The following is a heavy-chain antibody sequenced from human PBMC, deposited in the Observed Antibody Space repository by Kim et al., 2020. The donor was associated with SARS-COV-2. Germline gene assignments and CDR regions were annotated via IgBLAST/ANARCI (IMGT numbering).Heavy chain of an antibody. CDR1: GATFNSFG. CDR2: IIPILGRI. D-gene: IGHD2-21*01. Sequence: SVKVSCKASGATFNSFGVNWVRLAPGQGLEWMGGIIPILGRIYHAQKFQGRLTMTADESTTTAYMELTSLSSEDTAVYYCASEGFVNYGFDVWGQGTSV. J-gene: IGHJ6*02. V-gene: IGHV1-69*10. CDR3: ASEGFVNYGFDV.